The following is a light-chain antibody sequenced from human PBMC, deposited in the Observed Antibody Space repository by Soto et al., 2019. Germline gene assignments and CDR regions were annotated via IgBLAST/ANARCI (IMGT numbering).Light chain of an antibody. CDR2: GAS. CDR3: QQYGSSRF. V-gene: IGKV3-20*01. Sequence: EIVLTQSPGTLSLSPGERATLSCRASQSVSSSYLAWYQQKPGQAPRLLIYGASSRATGIPDRFSGSGSGTDFTLTISRLEPEDCAVYYCQQYGSSRFFGQGTKLEIK. J-gene: IGKJ2*01. CDR1: QSVSSSY.